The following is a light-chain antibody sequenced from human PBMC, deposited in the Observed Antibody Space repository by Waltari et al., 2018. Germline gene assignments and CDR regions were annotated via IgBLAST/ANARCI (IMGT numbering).Light chain of an antibody. CDR1: QYISGA. CDR3: QQGSAFPPT. Sequence: EIQMTQSPSSVSAFVGDRVTITCRAGQYISGALAWYQQKPGQAPNLLIYAVSTSQSGVPPRFSGSGSGTDFTLTISGLQPEDVATYYCQQGSAFPPTFGQGTNVEIK. J-gene: IGKJ1*01. V-gene: IGKV1-12*01. CDR2: AVS.